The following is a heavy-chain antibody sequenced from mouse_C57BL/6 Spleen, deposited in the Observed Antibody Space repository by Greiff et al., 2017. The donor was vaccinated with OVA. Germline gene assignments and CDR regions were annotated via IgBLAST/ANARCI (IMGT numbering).Heavy chain of an antibody. V-gene: IGHV3-6*01. Sequence: EVQLQQSGPGLVKPSQSLSLTCSVTGYSITSGYSWNWIRQFPGNKLEWMGYISYDGSNNYNPSLKNRISITRDTSKNQFFLKLNSVTTEDTATYYCAREGVLMDYWGQGTSVTVSS. CDR3: AREGVLMDY. CDR1: GYSITSGYS. CDR2: ISYDGSN. J-gene: IGHJ4*01.